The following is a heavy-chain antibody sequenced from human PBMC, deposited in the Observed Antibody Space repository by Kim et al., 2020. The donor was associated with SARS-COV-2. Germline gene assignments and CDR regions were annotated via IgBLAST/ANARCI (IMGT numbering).Heavy chain of an antibody. D-gene: IGHD5-18*01. CDR1: GYSFTSYW. CDR3: ARLDRELWSNNYYYYGMDV. CDR2: IYPGDSDT. V-gene: IGHV5-51*01. J-gene: IGHJ6*02. Sequence: GESLKISCKGSGYSFTSYWIGWVRQMPGKGLEWMGIIYPGDSDTRYSPSFQGQVTISADKSISTAYLQWSSLKASDTAMYYCARLDRELWSNNYYYYGMDVWGQGTTVTVSS.